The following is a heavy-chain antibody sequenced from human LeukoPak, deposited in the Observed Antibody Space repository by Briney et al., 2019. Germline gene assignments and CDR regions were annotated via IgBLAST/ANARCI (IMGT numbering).Heavy chain of an antibody. CDR2: VWYDGNNK. J-gene: IGHJ4*02. Sequence: GGSLRLSCAASGFTFSSYGMHWVRQAQGKGLEWAAVVWYDGNNKYYSDSVKGRFTISRDVSKNTLYLQMNSLRAEDTAVYYCVKSSSRGWTIFEYWGQGTLVTVSS. V-gene: IGHV3-33*06. CDR3: VKSSSRGWTIFEY. CDR1: GFTFSSYG. D-gene: IGHD6-19*01.